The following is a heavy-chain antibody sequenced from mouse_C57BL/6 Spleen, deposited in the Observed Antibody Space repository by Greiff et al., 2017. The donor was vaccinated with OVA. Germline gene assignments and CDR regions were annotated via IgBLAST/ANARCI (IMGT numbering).Heavy chain of an antibody. Sequence: DVKLQESGPGLVKPSQSLSLTCSVTGYSITSGYYWNWIRQFPGNKLEWMGYISYDGSNHYNPSLKNRISITRDTSKNQFFLKLNSVTTEDTATYYCAIYDYDDVDYWGQGTSVTVSS. D-gene: IGHD2-4*01. CDR3: AIYDYDDVDY. V-gene: IGHV3-6*01. CDR2: ISYDGSN. CDR1: GYSITSGYY. J-gene: IGHJ4*01.